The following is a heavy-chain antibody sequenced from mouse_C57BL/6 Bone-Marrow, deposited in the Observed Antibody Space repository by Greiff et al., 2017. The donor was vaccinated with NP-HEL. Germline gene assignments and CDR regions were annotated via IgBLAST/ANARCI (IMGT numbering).Heavy chain of an antibody. D-gene: IGHD2-3*01. Sequence: EVMLVESGGDLVKPGGSLKLSCAASGFTFSSYGMSWVRQTPDKRLEWVATISSGGSYTYYLDSVKGRFTISRDNAKNTLYLQMSSLKSEDTAMYYCARDGYYLDYWGQGTTLTVSS. V-gene: IGHV5-6*01. CDR2: ISSGGSYT. J-gene: IGHJ2*01. CDR3: ARDGYYLDY. CDR1: GFTFSSYG.